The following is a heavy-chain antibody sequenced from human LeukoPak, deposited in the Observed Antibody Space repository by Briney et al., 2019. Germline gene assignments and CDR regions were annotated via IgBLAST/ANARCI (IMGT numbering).Heavy chain of an antibody. D-gene: IGHD1-26*01. CDR3: TTDGVGVEGATYDN. V-gene: IGHV3-15*01. J-gene: IGHJ4*02. CDR2: IKAKAHGGTI. CDR1: GFTFSNAW. Sequence: GGSLRLSCAASGFTFSNAWMAWVRQAPGKGLEWVGRIKAKAHGGTIEYAAPVKGRFTISRDDSKNTLYLQMNSLETEDTAVYYCTTDGVGVEGATYDNWGQGTLVSVSS.